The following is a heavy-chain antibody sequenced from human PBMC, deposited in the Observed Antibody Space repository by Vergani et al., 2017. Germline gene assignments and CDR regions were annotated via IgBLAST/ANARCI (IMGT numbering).Heavy chain of an antibody. D-gene: IGHD6-13*01. Sequence: QVQLVESGGGVVQPGRSLRLSCAASGFTFSSYGMHWVRQAPGKGLEWVAVIWYDGSNKYYADSVKGRFTISRDNSKNTLYLQMNSLRAEDTAVYYCARDLGYSSSWYSLDYWGQGTLVTVSS. CDR2: IWYDGSNK. CDR1: GFTFSSYG. V-gene: IGHV3-30*19. J-gene: IGHJ4*02. CDR3: ARDLGYSSSWYSLDY.